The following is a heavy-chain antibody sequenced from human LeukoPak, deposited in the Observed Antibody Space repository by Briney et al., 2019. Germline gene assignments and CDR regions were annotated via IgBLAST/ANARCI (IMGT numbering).Heavy chain of an antibody. V-gene: IGHV1-69*13. D-gene: IGHD3-3*01. Sequence: ASVKVSCKASGGTFSSYAISWVRQAPGQGLEWMGGIIPIFGTANYAQKFQGRVTITADESTSTAYMELSSLRSEDTAVYYCARGQLQSTIFGVVIKGWFDPWGQGTLVTVSS. CDR1: GGTFSSYA. J-gene: IGHJ5*02. CDR3: ARGQLQSTIFGVVIKGWFDP. CDR2: IIPIFGTA.